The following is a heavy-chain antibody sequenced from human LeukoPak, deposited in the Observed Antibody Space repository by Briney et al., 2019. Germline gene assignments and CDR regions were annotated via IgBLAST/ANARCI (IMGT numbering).Heavy chain of an antibody. J-gene: IGHJ4*02. CDR1: AGSISSYY. CDR2: ISYSGST. Sequence: SETLSLTCTVSAGSISSYYWSWLRQPPGRGLEWIGYISYSGSTNYNPSLKSRVTISADTSKNQVSLTLSSVTAADTAVYYCARHPELYFFDYWGQGTLVTVSS. V-gene: IGHV4-59*08. CDR3: ARHPELYFFDY. D-gene: IGHD3-10*01.